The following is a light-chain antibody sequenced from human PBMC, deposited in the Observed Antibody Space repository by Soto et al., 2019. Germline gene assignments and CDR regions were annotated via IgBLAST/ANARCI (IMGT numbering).Light chain of an antibody. V-gene: IGLV2-14*01. CDR3: CSYAGSYTHV. CDR1: SSDVGGYNY. J-gene: IGLJ1*01. CDR2: EVS. Sequence: QSALTQPASVSGSPGQSITISCTGTSSDVGGYNYVSWYQQYPGKAPKLMIYEVSNRPSGVSNRFSGSKSGNTASLVISGLQTDDEADYYCCSYAGSYTHVFGTGTKVTVL.